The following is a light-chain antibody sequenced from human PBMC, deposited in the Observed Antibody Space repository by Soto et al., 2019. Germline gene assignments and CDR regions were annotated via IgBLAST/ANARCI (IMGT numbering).Light chain of an antibody. J-gene: IGKJ1*01. CDR1: QSVSDC. V-gene: IGKV3-11*01. Sequence: EILLTQSPATLSLSPGERATLSCGASQSVSDCLAWYQKKHGKPPRLLIYDASKRATGIPPRLSGSGSTTDLTLTISSLQPEDFAVYYCQQFGGSSRTFGHGTKVDIK. CDR3: QQFGGSSRT. CDR2: DAS.